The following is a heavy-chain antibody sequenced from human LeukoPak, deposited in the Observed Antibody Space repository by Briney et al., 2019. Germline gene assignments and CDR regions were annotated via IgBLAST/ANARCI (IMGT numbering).Heavy chain of an antibody. V-gene: IGHV4-39*01. D-gene: IGHD3-22*01. J-gene: IGHJ2*01. CDR1: GGSISSSSYY. Sequence: SETLSLTCTVSGGSISSSSYYWGWIRQPPGKGLEWIGSIYYSGSTYYNPSLKSRVTISVDTSKNQFSLKLSSVTAADTAVYYCASLVTMTPFYFDLWGHGTLVTVSS. CDR2: IYYSGST. CDR3: ASLVTMTPFYFDL.